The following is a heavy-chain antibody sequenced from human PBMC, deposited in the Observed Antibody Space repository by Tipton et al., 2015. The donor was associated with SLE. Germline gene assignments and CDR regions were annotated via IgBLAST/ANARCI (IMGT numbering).Heavy chain of an antibody. CDR3: ARGGNYGRGYYFDY. J-gene: IGHJ4*02. CDR1: GFTFSHYN. D-gene: IGHD4-17*01. Sequence: GSLRLSCVVSGFTFSHYNMNWVRQAPGKGLEWVSGISGSGGSTYYADSVKGRFTISRDNSKNTLYLQMNSLRAEDTAVYYCARGGNYGRGYYFDYWGQGTLVTVSS. CDR2: ISGSGGST. V-gene: IGHV3-23*01.